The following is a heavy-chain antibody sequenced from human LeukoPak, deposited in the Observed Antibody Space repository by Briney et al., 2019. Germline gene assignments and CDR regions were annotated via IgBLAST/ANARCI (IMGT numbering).Heavy chain of an antibody. Sequence: GGSLRLACAASGFTFSNAWMSWVRQARGKGMEWVGRNKTRAEGGTTDNAAPVKVRFTISRDDSKNALYLQVNILKTEDTAVYYCTTGVYNFFDYCGQGTPVTVSS. V-gene: IGHV3-15*01. CDR3: TTGVYNFFDY. CDR1: GFTFSNAW. CDR2: NKTRAEGGTT. J-gene: IGHJ4*02. D-gene: IGHD5-24*01.